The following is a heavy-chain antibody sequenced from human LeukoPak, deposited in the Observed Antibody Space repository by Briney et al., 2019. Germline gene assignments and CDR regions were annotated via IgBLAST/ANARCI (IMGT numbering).Heavy chain of an antibody. CDR1: GFTFSSYS. CDR3: ARLDPGAFDI. D-gene: IGHD1-1*01. V-gene: IGHV3-21*01. Sequence: GRSLRLSCAASGFTFSSYSMNWVRQAPGKGLEWVSSISSSSSYIYYADSVKGRFTISRDNAKNSLYLQMNSLRAEDTAVYYCARLDPGAFDIWGQGTMVTVSS. CDR2: ISSSSSYI. J-gene: IGHJ3*02.